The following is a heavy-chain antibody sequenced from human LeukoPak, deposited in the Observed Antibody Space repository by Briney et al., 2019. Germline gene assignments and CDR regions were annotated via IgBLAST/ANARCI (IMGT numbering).Heavy chain of an antibody. CDR2: ISGYNGNT. CDR3: ARGRRITNGYFDY. Sequence: GASVKVSCTASGYTFTSYGMGWVRQAPGQGLEWMGWISGYNGNTNYAQKLQDRVTMTTDTSTSTAYMELRSLRSDDTAVYYCARGRRITNGYFDYWGQGTLVTVSS. D-gene: IGHD5-24*01. J-gene: IGHJ4*02. CDR1: GYTFTSYG. V-gene: IGHV1-18*01.